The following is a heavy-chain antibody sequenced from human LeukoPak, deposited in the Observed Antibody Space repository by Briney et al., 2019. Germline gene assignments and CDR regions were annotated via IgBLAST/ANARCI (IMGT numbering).Heavy chain of an antibody. V-gene: IGHV4-59*08. CDR2: IYYSGST. D-gene: IGHD3-10*01. Sequence: SETLSLTCTVSGGSISSYYWSWIRQLPGKGLEWIGYIYYSGSTNYNPSLKSRVTISVDTSKNQFSLKLSSVTAADTAVYYCAKTYYYGSGNHIGPNWFDPWGQGTLVTVSS. CDR1: GGSISSYY. CDR3: AKTYYYGSGNHIGPNWFDP. J-gene: IGHJ5*02.